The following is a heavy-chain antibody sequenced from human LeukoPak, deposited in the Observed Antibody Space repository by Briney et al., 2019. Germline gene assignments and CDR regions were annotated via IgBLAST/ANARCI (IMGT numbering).Heavy chain of an antibody. V-gene: IGHV3-11*06. CDR3: AREFPGGYSSGWYFDY. CDR2: IVSSSTYT. CDR1: GFTFSDYY. J-gene: IGHJ4*02. D-gene: IGHD6-19*01. Sequence: KPGGSLRLSCAASGFTFSDYYMSWIRQAPGKGLEWISYIVSSSTYTNYADSVKGRFTISRDNAKNSLYLQMNSLRAEDTAVYYCAREFPGGYSSGWYFDYWGQGPWSPSPQ.